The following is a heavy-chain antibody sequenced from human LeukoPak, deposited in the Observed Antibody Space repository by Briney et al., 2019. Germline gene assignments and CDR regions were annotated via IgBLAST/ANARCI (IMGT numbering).Heavy chain of an antibody. CDR2: IYTSGST. V-gene: IGHV4-4*08. D-gene: IGHD2-21*01. CDR1: GGSITGYY. J-gene: IGHJ6*03. Sequence: SETLSLTCTVSGGSITGYYWTWIRQPPGKGLEWIGRIYTSGSTNYNPSLKSRVTISVDTSKNQFSLKLSSVTAADTAVYYCARDSYSLSAALYYYYYMDVWGKGTTVTVSS. CDR3: ARDSYSLSAALYYYYYMDV.